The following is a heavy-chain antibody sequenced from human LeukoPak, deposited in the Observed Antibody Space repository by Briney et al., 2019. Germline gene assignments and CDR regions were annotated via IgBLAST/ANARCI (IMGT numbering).Heavy chain of an antibody. CDR1: GYTFTSYD. V-gene: IGHV1-8*01. D-gene: IGHD1-1*01. CDR2: MNPNSGNT. Sequence: GASVKVSCKASGYTFTSYDINWVRQATGQGLEWMGWMNPNSGNTGYAQKFQGRVTMTRNTSISTAYMELSSLRSEDTAVYYCARFTRPSDAFDIWGQGTMVTVSS. J-gene: IGHJ3*02. CDR3: ARFTRPSDAFDI.